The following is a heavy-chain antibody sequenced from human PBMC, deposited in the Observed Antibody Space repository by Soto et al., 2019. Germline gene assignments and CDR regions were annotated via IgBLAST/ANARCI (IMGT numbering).Heavy chain of an antibody. CDR2: MNPDSGNT. CDR3: ARGRIRPTWFDP. CDR1: GYTFTKYD. J-gene: IGHJ5*02. V-gene: IGHV1-8*01. Sequence: QVQLVQSGAEVKKPGASVKVSCKASGYTFTKYDIHWVQQATGQGLEWMGWMNPDSGNTGQSKQFQGRVTMTRDTSISTAYMEMSSLRSQDTAVYYCARGRIRPTWFDPWGQGTLVTVSS.